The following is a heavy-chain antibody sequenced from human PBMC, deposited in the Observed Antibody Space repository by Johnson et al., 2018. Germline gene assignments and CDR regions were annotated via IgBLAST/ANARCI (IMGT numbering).Heavy chain of an antibody. CDR1: GGTFSNYA. J-gene: IGHJ6*02. Sequence: QVQLVESGAEVKKPGSSVKVSCKASGGTFSNYAINWVRQAPGQGLEWMGGIIPIFGTTNYAQKFQGRVTITADESTSTAYMDLSSVRSADTAGYYCAREGVEAAGENYYYDCMDVWGQGTTVTVSS. CDR2: IIPIFGTT. CDR3: AREGVEAAGENYYYDCMDV. V-gene: IGHV1-69*01. D-gene: IGHD6-13*01.